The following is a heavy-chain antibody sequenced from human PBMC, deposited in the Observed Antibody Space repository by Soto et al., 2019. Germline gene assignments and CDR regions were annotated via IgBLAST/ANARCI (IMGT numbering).Heavy chain of an antibody. V-gene: IGHV1-2*02. J-gene: IGHJ4*02. D-gene: IGHD3-22*01. CDR2: INPNSGGT. Sequence: ASVKVSCKPSGYTFTGYYMHWVRQAPGQGLEWMGWINPNSGGTNYAQKFQGRVTMTRDTSISTAYMELSRLRSDDTAVYYCERDVVRSGYMWVRGYYFDYWGQGTLVTVSS. CDR3: ERDVVRSGYMWVRGYYFDY. CDR1: GYTFTGYY.